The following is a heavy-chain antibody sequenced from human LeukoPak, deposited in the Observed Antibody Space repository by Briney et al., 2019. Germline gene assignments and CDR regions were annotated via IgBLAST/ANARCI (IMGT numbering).Heavy chain of an antibody. CDR2: IRSRTEGGTA. J-gene: IGHJ3*02. CDR1: GFTFSDAW. V-gene: IGHV3-15*01. Sequence: PGGSLRLSCVASGFTFSDAWMSWVRQAPGKGLEWVARIRSRTEGGTADYAAPVKGRFTISSVDSENTLSLQMNSLKSEDTAVYYCTTDYCSDGSCPGAFDMWGQGTMVTVSS. CDR3: TTDYCSDGSCPGAFDM. D-gene: IGHD2-15*01.